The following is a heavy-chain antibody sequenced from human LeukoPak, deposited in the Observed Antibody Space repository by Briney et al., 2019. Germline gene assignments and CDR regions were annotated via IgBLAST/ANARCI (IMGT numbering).Heavy chain of an antibody. Sequence: SVTLSLTCTVSSVSISSHYWMWIRQPPGKELEGIGYSFCSVSTDYNTTLKTQVPMSVDTSKNQFSLKLSPVAAADTALYYCASWMSAVTTSWFDPWGQGTLVTVSS. CDR3: ASWMSAVTTSWFDP. CDR2: SFCSVST. D-gene: IGHD4-17*01. J-gene: IGHJ5*02. V-gene: IGHV4-59*11. CDR1: SVSISSHY.